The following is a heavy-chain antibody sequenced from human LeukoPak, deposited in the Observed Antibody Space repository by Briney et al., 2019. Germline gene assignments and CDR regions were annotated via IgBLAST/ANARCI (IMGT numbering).Heavy chain of an antibody. CDR1: GGSFSGYY. CDR3: ARRGDQGIAVVAATTFDY. J-gene: IGHJ4*02. Sequence: PSETLSLTCTVSGGSFSGYYWSWIRQPPGKGLEWIGEINHTGSTNYNPSLKSRVTISVDTSKNQFSLKLSSVTAADTAVYYCARRGDQGIAVVAATTFDYWGQGTLVTVSS. CDR2: INHTGST. D-gene: IGHD2-15*01. V-gene: IGHV4-34*01.